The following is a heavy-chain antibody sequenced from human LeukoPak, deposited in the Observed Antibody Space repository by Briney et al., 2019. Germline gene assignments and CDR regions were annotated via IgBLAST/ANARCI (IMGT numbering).Heavy chain of an antibody. Sequence: PGGSLRLSCAASGFTFSSYSMNWVRQAPGKGLEWVSSISSSSSYIYYADSVKGRFTISRDNAKNSLYLQMNSLRAEDTAVYYCARDGGQWELLDARAVFDYWGQGTLVTVSS. CDR1: GFTFSSYS. CDR3: ARDGGQWELLDARAVFDY. D-gene: IGHD1-26*01. V-gene: IGHV3-21*01. CDR2: ISSSSSYI. J-gene: IGHJ4*02.